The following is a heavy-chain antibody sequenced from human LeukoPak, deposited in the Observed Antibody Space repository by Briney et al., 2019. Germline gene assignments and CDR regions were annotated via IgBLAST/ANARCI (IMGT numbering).Heavy chain of an antibody. CDR1: GFTFSSYW. Sequence: GGSLRLSCAASGFTFSSYWMHWVRQAPGKGLVWVSLINTDGSSTSYADSVKGRFTISRDNSKNTLYLQMNSLRAEDTAVYYCANPYFKVVPAATSGAFDIWGQGTMVTVSS. J-gene: IGHJ3*02. V-gene: IGHV3-74*01. CDR3: ANPYFKVVPAATSGAFDI. D-gene: IGHD2-2*01. CDR2: INTDGSST.